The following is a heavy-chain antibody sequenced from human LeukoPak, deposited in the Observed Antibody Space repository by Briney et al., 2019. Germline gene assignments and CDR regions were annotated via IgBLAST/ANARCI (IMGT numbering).Heavy chain of an antibody. D-gene: IGHD3-22*01. J-gene: IGHJ4*02. CDR3: ARVQAYYYDSSGYLYYFDY. CDR1: GFTFSSYW. Sequence: PGGSLRLSCAASGFTFSSYWMSWVRQAPGKGLEWVANIKQDGSEKYYVDSVKGRFTISRDNAKNSLYLQMNSLRAEDTAVYYCARVQAYYYDSSGYLYYFDYWGQGTLVTVSS. CDR2: IKQDGSEK. V-gene: IGHV3-7*01.